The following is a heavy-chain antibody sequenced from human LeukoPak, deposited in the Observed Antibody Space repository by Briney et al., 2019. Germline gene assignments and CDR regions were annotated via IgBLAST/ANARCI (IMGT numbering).Heavy chain of an antibody. CDR3: AREAVTGIYYFDY. CDR1: GVSFCSYA. D-gene: IGHD6-19*01. V-gene: IGHV3-33*01. J-gene: IGHJ4*02. CDR2: IWYDGNNK. Sequence: GGSLRLSCAASGVSFCSYAMHWVRQAPGKGLEWVAIIWYDGNNKDYADSVKGRFTISRDNSKNTLYLQMNSLRAEDTAVYYCAREAVTGIYYFDYWGQGTLVTVSS.